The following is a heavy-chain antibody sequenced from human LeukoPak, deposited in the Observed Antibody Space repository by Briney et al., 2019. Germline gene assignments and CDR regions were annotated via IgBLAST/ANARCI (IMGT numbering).Heavy chain of an antibody. CDR2: IRGDGRFT. CDR3: ATERFDGFDM. V-gene: IGHV3-74*01. D-gene: IGHD6-25*01. J-gene: IGHJ3*02. Sequence: GGSLRLSCAASGFSFSKYWVHWVRQGPGKGLAYVSGIRGDGRFTSYADSVKGRFTISRDNAKNTLYLQMSSLRVEYTAVYYCATERFDGFDMWGQGTMVTVSS. CDR1: GFSFSKYW.